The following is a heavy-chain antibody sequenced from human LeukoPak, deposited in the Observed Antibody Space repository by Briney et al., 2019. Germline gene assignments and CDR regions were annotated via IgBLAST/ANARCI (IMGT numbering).Heavy chain of an antibody. CDR2: IYYSGST. CDR3: ARLYGAFRYNFDS. CDR1: DDSFSSSSYY. V-gene: IGHV4-39*01. D-gene: IGHD5-18*01. J-gene: IGHJ4*02. Sequence: SETLSLTCTVSDDSFSSSSYYWGWVRQPPGKYLEWIASIYYSGSTYYNPSLKSRVTMSVDTSKNQFSLKLSSVAAADTAVYYCARLYGAFRYNFDSWGQGTLDSVSS.